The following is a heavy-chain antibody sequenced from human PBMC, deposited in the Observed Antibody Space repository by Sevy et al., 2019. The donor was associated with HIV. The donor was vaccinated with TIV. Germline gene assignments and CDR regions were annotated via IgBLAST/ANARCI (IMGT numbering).Heavy chain of an antibody. J-gene: IGHJ3*01. CDR3: ARKVGDM. V-gene: IGHV3-7*01. CDR2: IKQDGSQK. CDR1: GFTFSDYW. D-gene: IGHD1-26*01. Sequence: GGSLRLSCAASGFTFSDYWMSWVRQAPGKGLEWVAKIKQDGSQKYFVDSVKGRFTTSRDNAKNSLYLQMDNLRAEDTAVYYCARKVGDMWGQVTMVTVSS.